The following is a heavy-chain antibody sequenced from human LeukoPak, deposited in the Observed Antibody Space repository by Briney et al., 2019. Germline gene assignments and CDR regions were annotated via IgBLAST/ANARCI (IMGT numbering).Heavy chain of an antibody. CDR2: ISDSGDT. J-gene: IGHJ3*02. CDR1: GGSISSYY. V-gene: IGHV4-59*01. CDR3: ARDSYYDSSGYFNDTFDM. D-gene: IGHD3-22*01. Sequence: SETLSLTCTVSGGSISSYYWSWIRQPPGKGLEWIGHISDSGDTNYNPSLKSRITISVDPSKNQFSLKLSSVTAADTAVYYCARDSYYDSSGYFNDTFDMWGQGQWSPSLQ.